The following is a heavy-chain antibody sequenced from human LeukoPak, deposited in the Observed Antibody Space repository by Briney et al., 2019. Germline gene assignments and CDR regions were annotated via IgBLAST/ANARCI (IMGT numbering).Heavy chain of an antibody. D-gene: IGHD5-18*01. Sequence: GGSLRLSCAASGFRFGDYYMSWIRQAPGKGLEWFSYISSPGSTTYYADSVKGRFTISRDNAKNSLSLQMNSLRADDTAVYYCASGIQPRLSWFFHLWGRGTLVTVSS. CDR1: GFRFGDYY. CDR3: ASGIQPRLSWFFHL. J-gene: IGHJ2*01. CDR2: ISSPGSTT. V-gene: IGHV3-11*01.